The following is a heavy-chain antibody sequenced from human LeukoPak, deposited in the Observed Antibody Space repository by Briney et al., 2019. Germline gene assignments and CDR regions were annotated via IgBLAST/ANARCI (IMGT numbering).Heavy chain of an antibody. CDR2: IYTSGST. J-gene: IGHJ4*02. D-gene: IGHD3-16*01. Sequence: SETLSLTCTVSGGSISSGSYYWSWIRQPAGKGLEWIGRIYTSGSTNYNPSLKSRVTISVDTSKNQFSLKLSSVTAADTAVYYCAREITGDYYFDYWGQGTLVTVSS. CDR3: AREITGDYYFDY. CDR1: GGSISSGSYY. V-gene: IGHV4-61*02.